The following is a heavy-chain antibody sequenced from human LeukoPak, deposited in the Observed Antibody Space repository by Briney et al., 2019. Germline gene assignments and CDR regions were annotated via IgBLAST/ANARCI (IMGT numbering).Heavy chain of an antibody. CDR1: GGSISSSSYS. CDR2: IYYSGST. Sequence: SETLSLTCTVSGGSISSSSYSWGWIRHPPGKGLEWIGSIYYSGSTYYNPSLKSRVTISVDTSKNQFSLKLSSVTAADTAVYYCARDLVTVTKGFDIWGQGTMVSVSS. V-gene: IGHV4-39*07. CDR3: ARDLVTVTKGFDI. J-gene: IGHJ3*02. D-gene: IGHD4-17*01.